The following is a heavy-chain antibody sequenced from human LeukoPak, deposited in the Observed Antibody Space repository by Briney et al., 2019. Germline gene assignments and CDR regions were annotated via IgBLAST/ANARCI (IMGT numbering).Heavy chain of an antibody. Sequence: SETLSLTCAVYGGSFSGYYWSWIRQPPGKGLEWIGEINHSGSTNYNPSLKSRVTISVDTSKNQFSLKLSSVTAADTAVYYCARHEIWNGYYYGMDVWGQGTTVTVSS. J-gene: IGHJ6*02. CDR3: ARHEIWNGYYYGMDV. D-gene: IGHD1-1*01. CDR1: GGSFSGYY. CDR2: INHSGST. V-gene: IGHV4-34*01.